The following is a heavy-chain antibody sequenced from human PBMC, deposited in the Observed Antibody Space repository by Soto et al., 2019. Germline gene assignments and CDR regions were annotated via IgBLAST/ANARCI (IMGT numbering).Heavy chain of an antibody. J-gene: IGHJ4*01. CDR3: VRKYPGTRPFDY. CDR1: GFTFNISA. CDR2: IGTDGNT. V-gene: IGHV3-23*01. D-gene: IGHD2-2*01. Sequence: LRLSCAASGFTFNISARNWFRQATGKGLAWVSAIGTDGNTYYANSVKGRFTISRDNSRTTLYLQMNSLRVEDTALYYCVRKYPGTRPFDYWGQGTLVTVSS.